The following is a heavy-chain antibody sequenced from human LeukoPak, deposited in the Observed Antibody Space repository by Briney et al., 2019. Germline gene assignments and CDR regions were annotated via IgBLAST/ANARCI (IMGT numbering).Heavy chain of an antibody. J-gene: IGHJ4*02. D-gene: IGHD6-19*01. CDR2: ISGSGGST. CDR3: ARASSPPPDY. V-gene: IGHV3-23*01. Sequence: GGSLRLSCVASGFTFSSYAMSWVRQAPGKGLEWVSGISGSGGSTYYADSVKGRFTISRDNSKNTLFLQMNSLRAEDTAVYYCARASSPPPDYWGQGTLVTVSS. CDR1: GFTFSSYA.